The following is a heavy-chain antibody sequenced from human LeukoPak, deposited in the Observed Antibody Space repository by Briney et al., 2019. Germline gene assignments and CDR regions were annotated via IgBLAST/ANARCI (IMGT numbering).Heavy chain of an antibody. CDR3: ARAKEDSGYDWRVDY. J-gene: IGHJ4*02. Sequence: ASVKVSCKASGYTFTGYYMHWVRQAPGQGLEWMGWINPNSGGTNYAQKFQGRVTMTRDTSISTAYMELSRLRSDDTAVYYCARAKEDSGYDWRVDYWGQGTLVTVSS. CDR2: INPNSGGT. D-gene: IGHD5-12*01. V-gene: IGHV1-2*02. CDR1: GYTFTGYY.